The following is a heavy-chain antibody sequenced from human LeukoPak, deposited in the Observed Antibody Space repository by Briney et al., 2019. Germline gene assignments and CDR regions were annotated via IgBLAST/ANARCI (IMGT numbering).Heavy chain of an antibody. CDR1: GGSLSSYY. CDR3: ASGRYPRFIDY. Sequence: SETLSLTCTVSGGSLSSYYRSWIPHPPGKGLEWIGYIYYSGSTNYNPSLKSRVTISVDTSKNQFSLKLSSVTAADTAVYYCASGRYPRFIDYWGQGTLVTVSS. D-gene: IGHD1-1*01. J-gene: IGHJ4*02. CDR2: IYYSGST. V-gene: IGHV4-59*01.